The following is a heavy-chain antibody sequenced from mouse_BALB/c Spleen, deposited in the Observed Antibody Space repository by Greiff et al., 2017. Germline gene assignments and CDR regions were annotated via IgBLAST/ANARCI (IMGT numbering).Heavy chain of an antibody. CDR3: ARGGNYRYGYFDY. D-gene: IGHD2-14*01. CDR1: GYSITSDYA. CDR2: ISYSGST. J-gene: IGHJ2*01. V-gene: IGHV3-2*02. Sequence: EVKLLESGPGLVKPSQSLSLTCTVTGYSITSDYAWNWIRQFPGNKLEWMGYISYSGSTSYNPSLKSRISITRDTSKNQFFLQLNSVTTEDTATYYCARGGNYRYGYFDYWGQGTTLTVSS.